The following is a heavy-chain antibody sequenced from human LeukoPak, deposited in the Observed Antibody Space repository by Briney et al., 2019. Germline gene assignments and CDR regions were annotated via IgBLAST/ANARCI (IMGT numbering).Heavy chain of an antibody. CDR1: GFTFSSYE. CDR3: ARAAYGSGGGIFDY. D-gene: IGHD3-10*01. Sequence: GGSLRLSCAASGFTFSSYEMNWVRQAPGKGLEWVSYISSSGSTILYADSVKGRFSISRDNAKNSLYLQINSLRAEDTAVFYCARAAYGSGGGIFDYWGQGSLVTVTS. V-gene: IGHV3-48*03. CDR2: ISSSGSTI. J-gene: IGHJ4*02.